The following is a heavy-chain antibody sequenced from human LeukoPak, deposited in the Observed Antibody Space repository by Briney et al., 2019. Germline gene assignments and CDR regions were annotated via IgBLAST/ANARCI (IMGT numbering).Heavy chain of an antibody. CDR3: ARDPTTVTKGLDI. CDR2: ISYIGST. Sequence: KASETLSLTCTVSGGSISSHYWSWIRQPPGKGLEWIGYISYIGSTNYNPSLKSRVTISVDTSKNQFPLKLSSVTAADAAVYFCARDPTTVTKGLDIWGQGTMVTVSS. J-gene: IGHJ3*02. CDR1: GGSISSHY. D-gene: IGHD4-17*01. V-gene: IGHV4-59*11.